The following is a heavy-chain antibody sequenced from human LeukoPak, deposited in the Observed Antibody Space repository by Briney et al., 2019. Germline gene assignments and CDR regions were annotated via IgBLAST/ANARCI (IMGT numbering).Heavy chain of an antibody. CDR3: ARGGYYYYYMDV. CDR1: GGSISSSSYY. Sequence: SETLSLTCTVSGGSISSSSYYWGWIRQPPGKGLEWIGSIYYSGSTYYNPSLKSRVTISVDTSKNQFSLKLSSVTAADTAVYYCARGGYYYYYMDVWGKGTTVTVSS. J-gene: IGHJ6*03. V-gene: IGHV4-39*07. CDR2: IYYSGST.